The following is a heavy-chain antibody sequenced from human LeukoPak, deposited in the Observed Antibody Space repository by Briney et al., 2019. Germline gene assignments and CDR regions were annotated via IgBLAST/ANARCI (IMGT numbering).Heavy chain of an antibody. CDR3: ARGRLSYYDILIGPMWGFDY. J-gene: IGHJ4*02. CDR1: GFTFDDYA. Sequence: GGSLRPSCAASGFTFDDYAMHWVRQAPGKGLEWVANIKQDGSEKYYVDSVKGRFTISRDNAKNSLYLQMNSLRAEDTAVYYCARGRLSYYDILIGPMWGFDYWGQGTLVTVSS. D-gene: IGHD3-9*01. CDR2: IKQDGSEK. V-gene: IGHV3-7*01.